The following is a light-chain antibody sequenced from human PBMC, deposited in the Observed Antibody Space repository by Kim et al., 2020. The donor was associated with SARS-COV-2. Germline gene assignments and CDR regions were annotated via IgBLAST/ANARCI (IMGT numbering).Light chain of an antibody. J-gene: IGKJ1*01. V-gene: IGKV1-39*01. Sequence: DIQMTQSPSSLSASVGDRVTITCRASQSISSYLNWYQQKPGKVPKLLIYAASSLQIGVPSRFSGSESGTEFTLTISSIQPEDFASYYCQQSHTVPWTFGQGTKVDIK. CDR1: QSISSY. CDR2: AAS. CDR3: QQSHTVPWT.